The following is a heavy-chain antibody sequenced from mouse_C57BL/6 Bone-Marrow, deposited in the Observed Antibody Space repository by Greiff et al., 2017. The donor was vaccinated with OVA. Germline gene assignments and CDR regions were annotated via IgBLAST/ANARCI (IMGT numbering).Heavy chain of an antibody. V-gene: IGHV5-4*01. CDR3: ARDWGDGCTWYLDY. Sequence: EVMLVESGGGLVKPGGSLKLSCAASGFTFSSYAMSWVRQTPEKRLEWVATISDGGSYTYYPDNVKGRFTISRDNAKNNLYLQMSHLKSEDTAMYYCARDWGDGCTWYLDYWGTGTTVTVSS. CDR2: ISDGGSYT. D-gene: IGHD2-3*01. J-gene: IGHJ1*03. CDR1: GFTFSSYA.